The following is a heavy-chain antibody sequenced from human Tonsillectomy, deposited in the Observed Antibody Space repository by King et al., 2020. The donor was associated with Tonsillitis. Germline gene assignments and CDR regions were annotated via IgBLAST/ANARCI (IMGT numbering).Heavy chain of an antibody. CDR1: GFTFSSYA. Sequence: VQLVESGGGLVQPGGSLRLSCAVSGFTFSSYAMSWVRQAPGKGLEWVAGISGSGGSKYYADSVKGRFTISRDNSKNTLYVQMNSLRAEDTAVYYCARNEGFGELFPDGVDYWGQGTLVTVSS. CDR2: ISGSGGSK. D-gene: IGHD3-10*01. V-gene: IGHV3-23*04. J-gene: IGHJ4*02. CDR3: ARNEGFGELFPDGVDY.